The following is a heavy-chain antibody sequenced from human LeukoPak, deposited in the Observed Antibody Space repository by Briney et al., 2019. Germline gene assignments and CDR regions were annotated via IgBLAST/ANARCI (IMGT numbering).Heavy chain of an antibody. CDR1: GGSISNSSYY. V-gene: IGHV4-39*07. Sequence: SETLSLTCTVSGGSISNSSYYWGWIRQPPGKGLEWIGSIYYSGRTYYNPSLKSRVTISVDTSKNQFSLKLSSVTAADTAVYFCARDLSTIEGAFDYWGQGTLVTVSS. J-gene: IGHJ4*02. CDR3: ARDLSTIEGAFDY. CDR2: IYYSGRT. D-gene: IGHD2-2*01.